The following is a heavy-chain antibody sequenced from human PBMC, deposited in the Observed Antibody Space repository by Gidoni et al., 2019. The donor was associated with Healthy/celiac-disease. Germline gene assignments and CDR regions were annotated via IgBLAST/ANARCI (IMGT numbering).Heavy chain of an antibody. D-gene: IGHD3-22*01. Sequence: EVQLVQSGAEVKKPGESLKKSRKGSGYGFTSYGIGWVRQMPGKGLEWMGIIYPGDSDTRYSPSFQGQVTISADKSISTAYLQWSSLKASDTAMYYCAKVDSSGYYPGSHYFDYWGQGTLVTVSS. CDR2: IYPGDSDT. J-gene: IGHJ4*02. V-gene: IGHV5-51*01. CDR1: GYGFTSYG. CDR3: AKVDSSGYYPGSHYFDY.